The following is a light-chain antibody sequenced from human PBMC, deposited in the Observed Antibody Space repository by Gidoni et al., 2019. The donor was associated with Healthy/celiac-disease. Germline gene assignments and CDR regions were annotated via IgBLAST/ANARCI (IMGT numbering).Light chain of an antibody. CDR2: AAS. V-gene: IGKV1-8*01. J-gene: IGKJ5*01. CDR1: QGIRSY. CDR3: QQYYSYPIT. Sequence: AIRMTQSPSSLSASTGDRVTITCRASQGIRSYLAWYQQKPGKAPKRLIYAASTLQSGVPSRFSGSGSGTDFTLTISCLQSEDFATYYCQQYYSYPITFGQGTRLEIK.